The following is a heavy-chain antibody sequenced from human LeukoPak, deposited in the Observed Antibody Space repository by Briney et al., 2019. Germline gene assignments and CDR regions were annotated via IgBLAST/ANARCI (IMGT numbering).Heavy chain of an antibody. CDR3: ARGPQRAFDI. CDR1: GGSFSGYY. Sequence: SETLSLTCAAYGGSFSGYYWSWIRQPPGKGLEWIGEINHSGSTNYNPSLKSRVTISVDTSKNQFSLKLSSVTAADTAVYYCARGPQRAFDIWGQGTMVTVSS. J-gene: IGHJ3*02. CDR2: INHSGST. V-gene: IGHV4-34*01.